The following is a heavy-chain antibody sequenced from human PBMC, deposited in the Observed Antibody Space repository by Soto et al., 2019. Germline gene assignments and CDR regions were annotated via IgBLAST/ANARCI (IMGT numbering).Heavy chain of an antibody. CDR3: AKVDVIIQLWLPLDY. V-gene: IGHV3-23*01. D-gene: IGHD5-18*01. CDR1: GFTFSSYA. Sequence: PGGSLRLSCAASGFTFSSYAMSWVRQAPGKGLEWVSAISGSGGSTYYADSVKGRFTISRDNSKNTLYLQMNSLRAEDTAVYYCAKVDVIIQLWLPLDYWGQGTLVTVSS. CDR2: ISGSGGST. J-gene: IGHJ4*02.